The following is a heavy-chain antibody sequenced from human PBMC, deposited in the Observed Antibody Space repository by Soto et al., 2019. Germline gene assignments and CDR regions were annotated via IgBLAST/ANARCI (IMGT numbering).Heavy chain of an antibody. CDR3: ARDGFYYRGYYYYGMDF. J-gene: IGHJ6*02. D-gene: IGHD3-22*01. V-gene: IGHV3-21*01. CDR1: GFTFSSYS. Sequence: GGSLRLSCAASGFTFSSYSMNWVRQAPGKGLEWVSSISSSSSYIYYADSVKGRFTISRDNAKNSLYLQMNSLRAEDTAVYYCARDGFYYRGYYYYGMDFWGQGTTVTVSS. CDR2: ISSSSSYI.